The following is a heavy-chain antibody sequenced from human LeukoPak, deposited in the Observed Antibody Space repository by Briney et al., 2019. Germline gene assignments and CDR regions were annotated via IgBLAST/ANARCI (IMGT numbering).Heavy chain of an antibody. D-gene: IGHD1-14*01. V-gene: IGHV6-1*01. Sequence: SQTLSLTCAISGDTVSSKRSAWNWIRQSPSRGLEWLGRTYYRSKWYNDYAVSVKSRITINPDTSKNQFSLQLNSVSPEDTAVYYCARVNSWTEEPDTGFDYWGHGILVTVSS. CDR1: GDTVSSKRSA. CDR2: TYYRSKWYN. J-gene: IGHJ4*01. CDR3: ARVNSWTEEPDTGFDY.